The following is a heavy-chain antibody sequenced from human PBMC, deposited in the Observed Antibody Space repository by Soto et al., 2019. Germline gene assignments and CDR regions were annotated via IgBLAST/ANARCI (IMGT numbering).Heavy chain of an antibody. CDR1: GGSIRSSSW. J-gene: IGHJ3*01. CDR2: IYHAGSP. CDR3: ALASSFRGDFHV. D-gene: IGHD2-21*02. Sequence: QVQLQESGPGLVKPSGTLSLTCSVSGGSIRSSSWWTWLRQSPGKGLEWIGEIYHAGSPNYNPSFQSRVTISADTSKNFFSRRLTSVTAADTAIYYCALASSFRGDFHVWGQGTAVTISS. V-gene: IGHV4-4*02.